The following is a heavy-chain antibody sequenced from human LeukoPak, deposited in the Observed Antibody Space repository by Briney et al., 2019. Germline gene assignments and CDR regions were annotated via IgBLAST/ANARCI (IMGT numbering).Heavy chain of an antibody. CDR1: GGSISSGGYY. Sequence: SETLSLTCTVSGGSISSGGYYWTWIRQHPGKGLEWIGYIYYSGSTYYNPSLKSRVTISVDTSKNQFSLKLSSVTAADTAVYYCARGRAQRGTAMVTYYFDYWGQGTLVTVSS. V-gene: IGHV4-31*03. CDR2: IYYSGST. CDR3: ARGRAQRGTAMVTYYFDY. D-gene: IGHD5-18*01. J-gene: IGHJ4*02.